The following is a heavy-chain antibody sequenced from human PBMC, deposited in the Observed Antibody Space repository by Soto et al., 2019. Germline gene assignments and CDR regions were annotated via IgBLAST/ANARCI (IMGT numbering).Heavy chain of an antibody. CDR1: GYTFTGYY. CDR3: ARETRRSYYYDSSGYLDAFDI. D-gene: IGHD3-22*01. J-gene: IGHJ3*02. CDR2: INPNSGGT. Sequence: ASVKVSCKASGYTFTGYYMHWVRQAPGQGLEWMGWINPNSGGTNYAQKFQGWVTMTRDTSISTAYMELSRLRSDDTAVYYCARETRRSYYYDSSGYLDAFDIWG. V-gene: IGHV1-2*04.